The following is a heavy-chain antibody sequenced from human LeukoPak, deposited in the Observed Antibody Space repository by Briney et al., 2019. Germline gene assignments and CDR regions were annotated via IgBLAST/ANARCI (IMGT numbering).Heavy chain of an antibody. V-gene: IGHV3-66*01. CDR2: IYSGGST. CDR3: ASTFYGDSPPY. J-gene: IGHJ4*02. Sequence: PGGSLRLSCAASGFTVSSNYMSWVRQAPGEGLEWVSVIYSGGSTYYADSVKGRFTISRDNSKNTLYLQMNSLRAEDTAVYYCASTFYGDSPPYWGQGTLVTASS. CDR1: GFTVSSNY. D-gene: IGHD4-17*01.